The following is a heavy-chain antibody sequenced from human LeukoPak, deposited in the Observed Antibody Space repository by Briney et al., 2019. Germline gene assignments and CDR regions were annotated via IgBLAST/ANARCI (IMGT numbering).Heavy chain of an antibody. D-gene: IGHD4-11*01. V-gene: IGHV1-2*02. CDR2: INTKSGST. J-gene: IGHJ3*02. CDR1: GYTFTDYY. CDR3: ARDPRTTKNAFDI. Sequence: VSVKVSCKASGYTFTDYYIHWVRQAPGQGLEWMGWINTKSGSTNYAEKFQGRVTMTRDTSISTAYMELSWLTSDDTAVYYCARDPRTTKNAFDIWGQGTMVTVSS.